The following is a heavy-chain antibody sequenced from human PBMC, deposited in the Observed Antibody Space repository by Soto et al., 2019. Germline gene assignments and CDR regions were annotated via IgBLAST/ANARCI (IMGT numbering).Heavy chain of an antibody. CDR2: LNWKSGVT. CDR3: AKGRGALTVVSNWFDP. V-gene: IGHV3-9*01. D-gene: IGHD3-22*01. Sequence: EVQLVKSGGGLVQPGRSLSFSCAATGFTFEDHAMHWIRQSPDTGPEWVAGLNWKSGVTGYADSVKWRFTISRDNANNSLHLEKNSLKSEDTALYYCAKGRGALTVVSNWFDPWGQGTLVSVSS. CDR1: GFTFEDHA. J-gene: IGHJ5*02.